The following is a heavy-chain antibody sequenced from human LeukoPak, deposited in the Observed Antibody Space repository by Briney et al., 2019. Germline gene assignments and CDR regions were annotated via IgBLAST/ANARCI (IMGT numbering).Heavy chain of an antibody. V-gene: IGHV3-23*01. CDR1: GFTFSSYT. D-gene: IGHD3-16*01. CDR3: AKDSAFGGEDS. Sequence: PGGSLRLSCTASGFTFSSYTMNWVRQAPGKGLEWVSAIHNGGATTSYADSVKGRFTISRDNSKNTLFLQMNSLRAEDTAVYYCAKDSAFGGEDSWGQGTLDTVSS. J-gene: IGHJ4*02. CDR2: IHNGGATT.